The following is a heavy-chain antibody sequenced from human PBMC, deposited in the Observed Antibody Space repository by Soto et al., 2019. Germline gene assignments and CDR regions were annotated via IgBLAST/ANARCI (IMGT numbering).Heavy chain of an antibody. Sequence: SETLSLTCTVSGGSISSYYWSWIRQPPGKGLEWIGYIYYSGSTNYNPSLKSRVTISVDTSKNQFSLKLSSVTAADTAVYYCARALYYDFWSGSRGWFDPWGQGTLVTVSS. CDR1: GGSISSYY. CDR2: IYYSGST. V-gene: IGHV4-59*01. D-gene: IGHD3-3*01. J-gene: IGHJ5*02. CDR3: ARALYYDFWSGSRGWFDP.